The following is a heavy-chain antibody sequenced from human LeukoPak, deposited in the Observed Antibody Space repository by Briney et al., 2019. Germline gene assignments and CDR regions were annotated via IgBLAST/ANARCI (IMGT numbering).Heavy chain of an antibody. Sequence: SQTLSLTCAVSGGSISSGGYSWSWIRQPPGKGLEWIGYIYHSGSTYYNPSLKSRVTISVDRSKNQFSLKLSSVTAADTAVYYCARDSRPSSHYYYGMDVWGQGTTVTVSS. CDR3: ARDSRPSSHYYYGMDV. J-gene: IGHJ6*02. V-gene: IGHV4-30-2*01. CDR2: IYHSGST. D-gene: IGHD1-26*01. CDR1: GGSISSGGYS.